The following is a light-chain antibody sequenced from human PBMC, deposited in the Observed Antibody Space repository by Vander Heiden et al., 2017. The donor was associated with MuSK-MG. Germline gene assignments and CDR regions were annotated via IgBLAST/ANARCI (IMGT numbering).Light chain of an antibody. CDR3: RQALQTLRT. CDR2: LGS. V-gene: IGKV2-28*01. J-gene: IGKJ3*01. Sequence: EIVMTQSPLYLPVTPGEPASISCRSSQSLLHSNGCNYLDWYLQKPGQSPQVLIYLGSNRASGVPDRFSGSGSGTDFTLKISRVEAEDVGVYYCRQALQTLRTFGHGTKVDIK. CDR1: QSLLHSNGCNY.